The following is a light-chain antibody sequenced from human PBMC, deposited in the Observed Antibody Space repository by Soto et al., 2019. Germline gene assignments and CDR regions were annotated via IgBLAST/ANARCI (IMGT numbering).Light chain of an antibody. CDR3: QQRSNWPYT. Sequence: EIVLTQSPVTLSLSPGQRATLSCRASQSVGSYVFWYQQKPGRPPRLLTYDASNRAPGIPARFSGSASGTDFSLTVSGLGPEDSAVYYCQQRSNWPYTFGQGTNLEI. V-gene: IGKV3-11*01. CDR1: QSVGSY. CDR2: DAS. J-gene: IGKJ2*01.